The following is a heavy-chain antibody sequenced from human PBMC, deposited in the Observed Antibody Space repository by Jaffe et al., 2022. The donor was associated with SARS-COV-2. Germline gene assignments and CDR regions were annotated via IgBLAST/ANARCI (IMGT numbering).Heavy chain of an antibody. J-gene: IGHJ4*02. Sequence: EVQLWESGGGLVQPGGSLRLSCGASGFTFSTYAMSWVRQAPGKGLEWVSGISGSGGSTYYADSTKGRFTISRDNSKNTLYLQMSSLRAEDTAVYYCAKPRGRDGYNWGNWGQGTLVTVSS. V-gene: IGHV3-23*01. CDR2: ISGSGGST. CDR1: GFTFSTYA. CDR3: AKPRGRDGYNWGN. D-gene: IGHD5-12*01.